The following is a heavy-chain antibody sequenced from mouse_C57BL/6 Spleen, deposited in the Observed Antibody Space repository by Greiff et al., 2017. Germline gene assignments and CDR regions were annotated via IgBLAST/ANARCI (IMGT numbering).Heavy chain of an antibody. Sequence: VQLQQPGAELVKPGASVKLSCKASGYTFTSYWMHWVKQRPGQGLEWIGMIHPNSGSTNYNEKFKSKATLTVDKSSSTAYMQLSSLTSEDSAVYYCARGDYDYDWFAYWGQGTLVTGSA. D-gene: IGHD2-4*01. V-gene: IGHV1-64*01. CDR1: GYTFTSYW. J-gene: IGHJ3*01. CDR3: ARGDYDYDWFAY. CDR2: IHPNSGST.